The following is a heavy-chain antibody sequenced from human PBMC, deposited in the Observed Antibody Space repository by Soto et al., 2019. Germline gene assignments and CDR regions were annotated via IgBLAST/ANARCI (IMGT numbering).Heavy chain of an antibody. CDR1: GYDFNIYD. V-gene: IGHV1-8*01. CDR2: MTPKRETP. D-gene: IGHD3-3*01. J-gene: IGHJ6*02. Sequence: QVHLVQSGAEVKKPGASVKVSCTASGYDFNIYDIHWVRQSTGQGLEWMGWMTPKRETPGYAPKFQCRFTMIRDTSRSAVYIERSSLGSEDTAVNFCARGSHGFWSGETYYYAMDVWGHGTTVTVSS. CDR3: ARGSHGFWSGETYYYAMDV.